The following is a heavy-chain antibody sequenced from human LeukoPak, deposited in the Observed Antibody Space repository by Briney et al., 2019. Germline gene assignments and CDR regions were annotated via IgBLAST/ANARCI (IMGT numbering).Heavy chain of an antibody. V-gene: IGHV4-39*01. D-gene: IGHD3-16*02. CDR2: IYYSGST. CDR3: ARQPRHYDYVWGSYRSRQFDY. Sequence: SETLSLTCTVSGGSISSSSYYWGWMRQPPGKGLEWIGSIYYSGSTYYNPSLKSRVTISVETSKNQFSLKLSSVTAADTAVYYCARQPRHYDYVWGSYRSRQFDYWGQGTLVTVSS. CDR1: GGSISSSSYY. J-gene: IGHJ4*02.